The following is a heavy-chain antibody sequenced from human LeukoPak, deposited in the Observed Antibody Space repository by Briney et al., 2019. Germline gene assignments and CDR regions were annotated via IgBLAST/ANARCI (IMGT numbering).Heavy chain of an antibody. V-gene: IGHV4-61*02. J-gene: IGHJ6*02. D-gene: IGHD5-18*01. CDR3: ARSDTAMVTGYYYYYYGMDV. CDR2: IYTSGST. CDR1: GGSISSGSYY. Sequence: SEPLSLPCTVSGGSISSGSYYWSWIRQPAGKGLEWIGRIYTSGSTNYNPSLKSRVTISVDTSKNQFSLKLSSVTAADTAVYYCARSDTAMVTGYYYYYYGMDVWGQGTTVTVSS.